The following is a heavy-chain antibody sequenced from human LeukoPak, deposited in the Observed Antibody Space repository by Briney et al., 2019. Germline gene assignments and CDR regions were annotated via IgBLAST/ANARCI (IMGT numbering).Heavy chain of an antibody. Sequence: PSETLSLTCAVYGGSSSGDYWSWIRQPPGKGLEWIGEINHSGSTNYNPSLKSRVTISVDTSKNQFSLKLTSVTAADTAVYYCARAKGMTGSYFDSWGQGTLVTVSS. CDR3: ARAKGMTGSYFDS. J-gene: IGHJ4*02. V-gene: IGHV4-34*01. D-gene: IGHD3-9*01. CDR1: GGSSSGDY. CDR2: INHSGST.